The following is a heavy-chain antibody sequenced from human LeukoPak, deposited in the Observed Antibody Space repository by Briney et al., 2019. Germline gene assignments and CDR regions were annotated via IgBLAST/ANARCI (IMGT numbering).Heavy chain of an antibody. CDR3: ARIWRGYVDY. CDR1: GGSISSYY. J-gene: IGHJ4*02. Sequence: PSETLSLTCTVSGGSISSYYWSWIRQPPGKGLEWIGYIYYSGSTNYNPSLKSRVTISVDTSKNQFSLKLSSVTAADTAVYYCARIWRGYVDYWGQGTLVTVSS. D-gene: IGHD3-16*01. V-gene: IGHV4-59*08. CDR2: IYYSGST.